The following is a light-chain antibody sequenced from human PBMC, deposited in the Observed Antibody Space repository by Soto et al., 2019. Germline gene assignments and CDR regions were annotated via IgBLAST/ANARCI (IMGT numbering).Light chain of an antibody. J-gene: IGKJ3*01. CDR3: LQDYNYPFT. CDR2: AAS. CDR1: QGIRXD. Sequence: AIQMTQSPSSLSASVGXRVTIXCXASQGIRXDLGWYQQKPGKAPKLLIYAASSLQSGVPSRFSGSGSGTDFTLTISSLQPEDFATYYCLQDYNYPFTFGPGTKVDIK. V-gene: IGKV1-6*01.